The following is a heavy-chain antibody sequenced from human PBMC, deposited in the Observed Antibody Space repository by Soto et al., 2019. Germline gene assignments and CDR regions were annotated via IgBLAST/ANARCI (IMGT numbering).Heavy chain of an antibody. CDR3: ARESGGATATLDYYYFYMDV. V-gene: IGHV1-2*04. J-gene: IGHJ6*03. D-gene: IGHD5-12*01. CDR2: INPNGGVT. Sequence: QVQLVQSGAEVRKPGASVTVSCRSSGDSFNDYYIHWVRQAPGQGFEWMGWINPNGGVTKYAQKFQGWVSMTRDTPIRTVYMQLSRLRSDDTAVYYCARESGGATATLDYYYFYMDVWGTGTTVTVSS. CDR1: GDSFNDYY.